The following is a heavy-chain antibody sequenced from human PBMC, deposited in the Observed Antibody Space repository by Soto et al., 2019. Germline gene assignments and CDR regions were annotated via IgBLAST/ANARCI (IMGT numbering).Heavy chain of an antibody. D-gene: IGHD2-2*02. CDR3: ARTGDIVVVPAAILDYYYYGMDV. Sequence: PGESLKISCKGSGYSFTSYWISWVRQMPGKGLEWMGRIDPSGSYTNYSPSFQGHVTISADKSISTAYLQWSSLKASDTAMYYCARTGDIVVVPAAILDYYYYGMDVWGQGTTVTVSS. J-gene: IGHJ6*02. CDR2: IDPSGSYT. CDR1: GYSFTSYW. V-gene: IGHV5-10-1*01.